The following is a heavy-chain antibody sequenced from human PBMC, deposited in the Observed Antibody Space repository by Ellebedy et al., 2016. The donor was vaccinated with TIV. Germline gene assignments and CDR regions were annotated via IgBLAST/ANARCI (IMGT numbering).Heavy chain of an antibody. J-gene: IGHJ4*02. Sequence: GESLKISXAASGFILSNYWMHWVRQAPGKGLVWVSHIRGDGISTSYADSVKGRFTISRDNAKNTMYLQMNSLRTEDTAVYYCARDGVGLIVLDSWGQGTLVTVSS. D-gene: IGHD3-3*01. CDR1: GFILSNYW. V-gene: IGHV3-74*01. CDR3: ARDGVGLIVLDS. CDR2: IRGDGIST.